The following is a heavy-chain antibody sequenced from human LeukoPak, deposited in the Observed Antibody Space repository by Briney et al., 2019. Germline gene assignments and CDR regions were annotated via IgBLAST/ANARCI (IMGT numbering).Heavy chain of an antibody. V-gene: IGHV4-59*11. CDR2: ISSSGNT. CDR1: GASISSLY. J-gene: IGHJ5*02. CDR3: ARTVQHYDFWSTLLGGWFDP. D-gene: IGHD3-3*01. Sequence: SETLSLTCVVSGASISSLYWGWIRQPPGKGLESIGYISSSGNTNYNPSLKSRVTISLDTSKNQVSLKLSSVTAADTAVNYCARTVQHYDFWSTLLGGWFDPWGQGTLVTVSS.